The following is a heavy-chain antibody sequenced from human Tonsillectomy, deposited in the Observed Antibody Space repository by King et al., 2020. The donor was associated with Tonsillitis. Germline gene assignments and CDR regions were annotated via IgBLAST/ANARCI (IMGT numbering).Heavy chain of an antibody. CDR2: INNDGSST. CDR3: ASDHYGYYYFDM. V-gene: IGHV3-74*01. CDR1: GFPFNLYW. D-gene: IGHD4-17*01. J-gene: IGHJ4*02. Sequence: VQLVESGGGLVQPGGSLRLSCAASGFPFNLYWMHWVRQAPGKGLVWVSRINNDGSSTNYADSVRGRFTISGDNGKNTLYLQMDSLRAEDTAVYYCASDHYGYYYFDMWGQGTLVSVSS.